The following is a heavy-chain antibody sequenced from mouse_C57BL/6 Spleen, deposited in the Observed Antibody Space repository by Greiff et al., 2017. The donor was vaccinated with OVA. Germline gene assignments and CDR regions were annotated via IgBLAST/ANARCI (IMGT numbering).Heavy chain of an antibody. Sequence: QVQLKQSGPELVKPGASVKISCKASGYAFSSSWMNWVKQRPGKGLEWIGRIYPGDGDTTYNGKFKGKATLTADKSSSTAYMQLSSLTSEDSAVYFCARSGDYNYFDYWGQGTTLTVSS. CDR2: IYPGDGDT. CDR3: ARSGDYNYFDY. CDR1: GYAFSSSW. D-gene: IGHD2-4*01. J-gene: IGHJ2*01. V-gene: IGHV1-82*01.